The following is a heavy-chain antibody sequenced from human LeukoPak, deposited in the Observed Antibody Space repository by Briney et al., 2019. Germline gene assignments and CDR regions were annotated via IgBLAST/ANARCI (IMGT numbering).Heavy chain of an antibody. J-gene: IGHJ4*02. V-gene: IGHV3-33*01. CDR3: ARVWEERKYSGYDYWDY. Sequence: AGGSLRLSCAASGFTFSSYGMHWVRQAPGKGLEWVAVIWYDGSNKYYADSVKGRFTISRDNSKNTLYLQINSLRAEDTAVYYCARVWEERKYSGYDYWDYWGQGTLVTVSS. CDR2: IWYDGSNK. D-gene: IGHD5-12*01. CDR1: GFTFSSYG.